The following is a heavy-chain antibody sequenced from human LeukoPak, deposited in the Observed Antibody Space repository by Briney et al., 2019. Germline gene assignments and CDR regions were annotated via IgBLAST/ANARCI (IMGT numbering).Heavy chain of an antibody. J-gene: IGHJ4*02. V-gene: IGHV3-11*01. D-gene: IGHD4-17*01. CDR3: ARDPFMTTGWGIDY. CDR1: GFTFSDEY. Sequence: GGSLGLSCAASGFTFSDEYMNWICQAPGKGLEWVSYISGSGNIIYYADSVKGRFTISRDNARNSLYLQMNSLRVEDTAVYYCARDPFMTTGWGIDYWGQGTLVTVSS. CDR2: ISGSGNII.